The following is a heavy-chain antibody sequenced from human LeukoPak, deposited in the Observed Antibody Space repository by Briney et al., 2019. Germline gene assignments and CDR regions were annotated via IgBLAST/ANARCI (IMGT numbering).Heavy chain of an antibody. D-gene: IGHD3-10*01. V-gene: IGHV3-53*04. CDR1: GFTVSSNY. CDR3: ARLLWFGENVFDY. CDR2: IYSGGST. J-gene: IGHJ4*02. Sequence: PGGSLRLPCAASGFTVSSNYMSWVRQAPGKGLEWVSVIYSGGSTYYADSVKGRFTISRHNSKNTLYLQMNSLRAEDTAVYYCARLLWFGENVFDYWGQGTLVTVSS.